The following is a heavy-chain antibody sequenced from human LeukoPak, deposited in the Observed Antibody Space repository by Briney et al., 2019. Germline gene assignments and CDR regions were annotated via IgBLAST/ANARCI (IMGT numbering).Heavy chain of an antibody. V-gene: IGHV1-69*06. D-gene: IGHD2-15*01. CDR2: IIPIFGTA. CDR3: ARSREDIVVVVAATQGPADWYFDL. Sequence: SVKVSCKASGGTFSSYAISWVRQAPGQGLEWMGGIIPIFGTANYAQKFQGRVTITADKSTSTAYVELSSLRSEDTAVYYCARSREDIVVVVAATQGPADWYFDLWGRGTLVTVSS. CDR1: GGTFSSYA. J-gene: IGHJ2*01.